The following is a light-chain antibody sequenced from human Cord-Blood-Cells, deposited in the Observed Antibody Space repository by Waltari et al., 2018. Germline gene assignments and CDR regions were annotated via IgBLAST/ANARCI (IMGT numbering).Light chain of an antibody. CDR1: QSVLYSSNNKTY. Sequence: DIVMTKSPDSLAVSLGERANINCKSSQSVLYSSNNKTYLAWYQQKPGQPPKLLIYWASTRESGVPDRFSGSGSGTDFTLTISSLQAEDVAVYYCQQYYSTPYTFGQGTKLEIK. V-gene: IGKV4-1*01. CDR2: WAS. CDR3: QQYYSTPYT. J-gene: IGKJ2*01.